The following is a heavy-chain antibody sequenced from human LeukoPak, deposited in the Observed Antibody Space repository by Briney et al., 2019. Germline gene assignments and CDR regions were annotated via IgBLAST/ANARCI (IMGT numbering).Heavy chain of an antibody. J-gene: IGHJ4*02. CDR1: GDSISSYY. V-gene: IGHV4-4*09. Sequence: SETLSLTCTVSGDSISSYYWSWIRQPPGKGLEWIGSIYTDGSTNYNPSLKSRVTISVDTSKNQFSLKLSSVPAADTAVYYCARRALEVGAAFDSWGRGTLVTDSS. CDR2: IYTDGST. CDR3: ARRALEVGAAFDS. D-gene: IGHD1-26*01.